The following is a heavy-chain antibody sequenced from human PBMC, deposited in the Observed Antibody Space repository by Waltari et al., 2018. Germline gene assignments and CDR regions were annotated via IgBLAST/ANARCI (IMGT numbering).Heavy chain of an antibody. Sequence: EVQLVESGGGLVQPGGSLRLSCAASGFTFSSYWMHWVRQAPGKGLVWVSRINSDGSSTSYADSVKGRFTISRDNAKNTLYLQMNSLRAEDTAVYYCARDSWNYGGGYYYYYYMDVWGKGTTVTVSS. J-gene: IGHJ6*03. CDR1: GFTFSSYW. CDR2: INSDGSST. V-gene: IGHV3-74*01. D-gene: IGHD1-7*01. CDR3: ARDSWNYGGGYYYYYYMDV.